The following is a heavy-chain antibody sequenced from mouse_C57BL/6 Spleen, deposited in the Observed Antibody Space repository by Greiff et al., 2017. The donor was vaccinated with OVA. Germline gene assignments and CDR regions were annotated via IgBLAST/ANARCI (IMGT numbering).Heavy chain of an antibody. Sequence: EVQLQQSGPVLVKPGASVKMSCKASGYTFTDYYMNWVKQSHGKGLEWIGVINPYNGGTSYNQKFKGKATLTVDKSSSTAYMELNSLTSEDSAVYYCARKGDYLFAYWGQGTLVTVSA. CDR2: INPYNGGT. D-gene: IGHD2-4*01. V-gene: IGHV1-19*01. J-gene: IGHJ3*01. CDR1: GYTFTDYY. CDR3: ARKGDYLFAY.